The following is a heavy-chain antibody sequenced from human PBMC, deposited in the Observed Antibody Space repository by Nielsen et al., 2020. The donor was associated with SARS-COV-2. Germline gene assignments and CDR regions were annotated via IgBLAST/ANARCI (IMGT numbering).Heavy chain of an antibody. J-gene: IGHJ4*02. D-gene: IGHD3-3*02. CDR3: AKVSRENFDY. Sequence: VRQAPGKGLDWVSAIRGAGTSTYYADSVKGRFTISRDNSKNTLYLQMNSLRAEDTAVYYCAKVSRENFDYWGQGTLVTVSS. V-gene: IGHV3-23*01. CDR2: IRGAGTST.